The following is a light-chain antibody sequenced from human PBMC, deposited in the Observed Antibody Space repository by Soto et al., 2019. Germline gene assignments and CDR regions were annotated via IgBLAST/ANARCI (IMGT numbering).Light chain of an antibody. CDR2: YAS. V-gene: IGKV3-11*01. CDR3: QHRSTWARP. Sequence: EIGLTQSPVTLSVSPGERATLSCRSSQSVTSSLVWYQQKAGQAPRLLIYYASNRATGIPARFSGSGSGTDFNLQISGLEPEDSAVYCCQHRSTWARPFGGGTTVEIK. CDR1: QSVTSS. J-gene: IGKJ4*01.